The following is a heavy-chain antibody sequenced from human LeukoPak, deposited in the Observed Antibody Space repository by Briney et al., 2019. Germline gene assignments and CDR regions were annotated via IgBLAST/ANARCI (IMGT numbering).Heavy chain of an antibody. V-gene: IGHV3-21*01. CDR1: GFTFSSYS. Sequence: PGGPLRLSCAASGFTFSSYSMNWVRQAPGKGLEWVSSMSSSSSYIYYADSVKGRFTISRDNAKNSLYLQMNSLRAEDTAVYYCAREAGDYNVGAFDIWGQGTMVTVSS. J-gene: IGHJ3*02. CDR2: MSSSSSYI. D-gene: IGHD4-17*01. CDR3: AREAGDYNVGAFDI.